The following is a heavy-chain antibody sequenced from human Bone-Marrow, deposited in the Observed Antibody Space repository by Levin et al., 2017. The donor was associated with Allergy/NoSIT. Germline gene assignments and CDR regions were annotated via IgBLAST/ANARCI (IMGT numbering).Heavy chain of an antibody. J-gene: IGHJ4*02. D-gene: IGHD1-1*01. CDR1: GFTFTDYS. CDR2: ISSSGSYE. CDR3: ATGASGNDVVVEY. V-gene: IGHV3-21*01. Sequence: GGSLRLSCAASGFTFTDYSMNWVRQAPGKGLEWVSSISSSGSYEYYADSVKGRFTISRDNAEKSVSLQVSSLRAEDTADYYCATGASGNDVVVEYWGQGILVTVSS.